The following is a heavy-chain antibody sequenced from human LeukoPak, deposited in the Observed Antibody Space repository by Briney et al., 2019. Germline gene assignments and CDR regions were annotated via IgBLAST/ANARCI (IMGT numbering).Heavy chain of an antibody. Sequence: SETLSLTCTVSGYSISSSYYWGWIRQPPGKGLEWIGSIYYSGSTYYNPSLKSRVTISVDTSKNQFSLKLSSVTAADAAVYYCARDPLTRKRGYGDYAVSDYWGQGTLVTVSS. CDR1: GYSISSSYY. J-gene: IGHJ4*02. CDR2: IYYSGST. D-gene: IGHD4-17*01. V-gene: IGHV4-38-2*02. CDR3: ARDPLTRKRGYGDYAVSDY.